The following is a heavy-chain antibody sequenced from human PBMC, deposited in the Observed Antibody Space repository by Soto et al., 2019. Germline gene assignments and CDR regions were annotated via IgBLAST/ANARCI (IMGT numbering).Heavy chain of an antibody. CDR3: ARTPGYYDILTGYYMSGYYYYGMDV. CDR2: IKQDGSEK. Sequence: GWSLRLSCAASGFTFSSYWMSWVRQAPGKGLEWVANIKQDGSEKYYVDSVKGRFTISRDNAKNSLYLQMNSLRAEDTAVYYCARTPGYYDILTGYYMSGYYYYGMDVWGQGTTVTVSS. D-gene: IGHD3-9*01. J-gene: IGHJ6*02. V-gene: IGHV3-7*01. CDR1: GFTFSSYW.